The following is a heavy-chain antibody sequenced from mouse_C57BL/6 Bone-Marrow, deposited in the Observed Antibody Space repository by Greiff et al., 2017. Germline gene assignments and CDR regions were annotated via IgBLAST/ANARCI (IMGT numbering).Heavy chain of an antibody. CDR2: IHPNSGST. D-gene: IGHD2-5*01. Sequence: QVQLQQPGAELVKPGASVKLSCKASGYTFTSYWMHWVKQRPGQGLEWIGMIHPNSGSTNYNEKFKSKATLTVDKSSSTAYMQLSSLTYEDSAVYYCSRVGYSNFYFDFGCRGKTLTVSA. CDR3: SRVGYSNFYFDF. V-gene: IGHV1-64*01. J-gene: IGHJ2*01. CDR1: GYTFTSYW.